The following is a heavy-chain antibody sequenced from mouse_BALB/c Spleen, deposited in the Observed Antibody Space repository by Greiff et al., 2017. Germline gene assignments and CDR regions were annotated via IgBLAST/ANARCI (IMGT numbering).Heavy chain of an antibody. CDR1: GYTFTDYW. D-gene: IGHD2-14*01. J-gene: IGHJ4*01. CDR2: IDTSDSYT. V-gene: IGHV1-69*01. Sequence: QVHVKQPGAELVMPGASVKMSCKASGYTFTDYWMHWVKQRPGQGLEWIGAIDTSDSYTSYNQKFKGKATLTVDESSSTAYMQLSSLTSEDSAVYYCARSYRYDDGGYAMDYWGQGTSVTVSS. CDR3: ARSYRYDDGGYAMDY.